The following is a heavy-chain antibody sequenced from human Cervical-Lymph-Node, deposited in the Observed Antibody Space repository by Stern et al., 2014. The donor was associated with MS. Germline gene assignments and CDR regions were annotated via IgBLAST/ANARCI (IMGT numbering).Heavy chain of an antibody. D-gene: IGHD6-13*01. CDR2: IYWDDDK. CDR3: AHNGIAAAGPDAFDI. CDR1: GFSLSTSGVG. V-gene: IGHV2-5*02. J-gene: IGHJ3*02. Sequence: QITLKESGPTLVKPTQTLTLTCTFSGFSLSTSGVGVGWIRQPPGKALEWLALIYWDDDKRYSPSPKSRLTITKDTSKNQVVLTMTNMDPVDTATYYCAHNGIAAAGPDAFDIWGQGTMVTVSS.